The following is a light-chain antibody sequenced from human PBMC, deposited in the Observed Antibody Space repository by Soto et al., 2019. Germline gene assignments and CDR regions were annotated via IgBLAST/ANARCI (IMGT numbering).Light chain of an antibody. CDR3: CSYACSYAV. V-gene: IGLV2-11*01. J-gene: IGLJ2*01. CDR1: SSDVGAYNY. CDR2: GVT. Sequence: QSVLTQPRSVSGTPGQSVTISCTGTSSDVGAYNYVSWYQQHPGKAPKLMIYGVTHRPSGVPARFSGSKSGNTASLTISGLQTDDAADYYCCSYACSYAVFGGGTKVTVL.